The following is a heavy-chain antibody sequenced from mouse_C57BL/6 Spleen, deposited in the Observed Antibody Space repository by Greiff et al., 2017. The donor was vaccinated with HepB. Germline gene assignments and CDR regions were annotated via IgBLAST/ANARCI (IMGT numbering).Heavy chain of an antibody. J-gene: IGHJ3*01. D-gene: IGHD1-1*01. Sequence: QVQLQQSGPELVKPGASVKISCKASGYAFSSSWMNWVKQRPGKGLEWIGRIYPGDGDTNYNGKFKGKATLTADKSSSTAYMQLSSLTSEDSAVYFCARDYYGSSWADWGQGTLVTVSA. CDR1: GYAFSSSW. CDR2: IYPGDGDT. CDR3: ARDYYGSSWAD. V-gene: IGHV1-82*01.